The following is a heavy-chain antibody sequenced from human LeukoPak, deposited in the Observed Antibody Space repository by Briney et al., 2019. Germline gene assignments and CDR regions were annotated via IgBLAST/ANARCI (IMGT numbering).Heavy chain of an antibody. Sequence: SETPSLTCTVSVGSLSSGDYYWSWIRQPPGKGLEWIGYIYYSGSTYYNPSLKSRVTISVDTSKNQFSLKLSSVTAADTAVYYCARVPPIAGYSSSWYLGAFDIWGQGTMVTVSS. D-gene: IGHD6-13*01. CDR1: VGSLSSGDYY. J-gene: IGHJ3*02. V-gene: IGHV4-30-4*01. CDR3: ARVPPIAGYSSSWYLGAFDI. CDR2: IYYSGST.